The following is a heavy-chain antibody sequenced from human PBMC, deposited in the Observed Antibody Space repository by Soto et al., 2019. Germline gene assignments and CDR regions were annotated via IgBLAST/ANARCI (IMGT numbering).Heavy chain of an antibody. J-gene: IGHJ5*02. CDR3: ARHGFLAVAGLRT. CDR2: IYYSGST. Sequence: LSLTCTVSGGSISSGDYYWSWIRQPPGKGLEWIGYIYYSGSTYYNPSLKSRVTISVDTSKNQFSLKLSSVTAADTAVYYCARHGFLAVAGLRTWGQGTLVTVSS. D-gene: IGHD6-19*01. V-gene: IGHV4-30-4*01. CDR1: GGSISSGDYY.